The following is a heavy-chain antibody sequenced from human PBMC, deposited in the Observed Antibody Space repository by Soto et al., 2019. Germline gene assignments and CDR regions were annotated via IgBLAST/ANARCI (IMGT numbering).Heavy chain of an antibody. CDR1: GGCINNYF. V-gene: IGHV4-59*01. CDR2: IYYSGNT. Sequence: PSETLSLTCTVSGGCINNYFWSWIRQPPGKGLEWIGYIYYSGNTNYNPSLKSRVTISVDTSEKQFSLKLSSVTAADTAVYYCARDLAAAGTPLFDFWAQGTLVTVSS. J-gene: IGHJ4*02. D-gene: IGHD6-13*01. CDR3: ARDLAAAGTPLFDF.